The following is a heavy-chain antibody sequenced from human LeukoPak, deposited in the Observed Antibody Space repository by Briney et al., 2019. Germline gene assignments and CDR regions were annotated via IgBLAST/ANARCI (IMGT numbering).Heavy chain of an antibody. CDR1: GFTFSSYA. Sequence: GGSLRLSCAASGFTFSSYAMSWVRQAPGKGLEWVSAISGSGGSTYHADSVKGRFTISRDNSKNTLYLQMNSLRAEDTAVYYCAKDRSGGIAAAAYWGQGTLVTVSS. V-gene: IGHV3-23*01. D-gene: IGHD6-13*01. J-gene: IGHJ4*02. CDR3: AKDRSGGIAAAAY. CDR2: ISGSGGST.